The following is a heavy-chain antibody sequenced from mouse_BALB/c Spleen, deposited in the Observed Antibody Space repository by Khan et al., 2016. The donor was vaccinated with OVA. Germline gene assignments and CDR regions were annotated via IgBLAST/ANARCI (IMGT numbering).Heavy chain of an antibody. D-gene: IGHD2-4*01. CDR2: IWSGGST. V-gene: IGHV2-2*02. J-gene: IGHJ3*01. CDR3: ARNYDYDEGLAY. Sequence: QVQLKESGPGLVQPSQSLSITCTVSGFSLTTYGVHWVRQSPGKGLEWLGVIWSGGSTDYNAAFISRLSISKDNSKSQVFFKMNSLQANDTAIYYCARNYDYDEGLAYWGQGTLVTVYA. CDR1: GFSLTTYG.